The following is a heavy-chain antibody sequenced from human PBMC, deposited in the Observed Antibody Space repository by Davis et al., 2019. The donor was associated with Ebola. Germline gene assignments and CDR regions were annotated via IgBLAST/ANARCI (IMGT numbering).Heavy chain of an antibody. CDR1: GFTFSSYG. J-gene: IGHJ4*02. D-gene: IGHD4-23*01. CDR3: AKDRGYGGNAYYLDY. V-gene: IGHV3-30*18. Sequence: PGGSLRLSCAASGFTFSSYGMHWVRQAPGKGLEWVAVISYDGSNKYYADSVKGRFTISRDNSKNTLYLQMHSLRAEDTAVYYCAKDRGYGGNAYYLDYWGQGTLVTVSS. CDR2: ISYDGSNK.